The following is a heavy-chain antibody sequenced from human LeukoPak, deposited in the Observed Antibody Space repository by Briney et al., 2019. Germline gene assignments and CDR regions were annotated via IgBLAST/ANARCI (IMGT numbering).Heavy chain of an antibody. CDR1: GFTFSSYG. J-gene: IGHJ4*02. V-gene: IGHV3-33*01. CDR3: AREGYYGSGSPPSLYLDY. D-gene: IGHD3-10*01. Sequence: GSLRLSCAASGFTFSSYGMHWVRQAPGKGLEWVAVIWYDGSNKYYADSVKGRFTISRDNSKNTLYLQMNSLRPEDTAIYYCAREGYYGSGSPPSLYLDYWGQGTLVTVSS. CDR2: IWYDGSNK.